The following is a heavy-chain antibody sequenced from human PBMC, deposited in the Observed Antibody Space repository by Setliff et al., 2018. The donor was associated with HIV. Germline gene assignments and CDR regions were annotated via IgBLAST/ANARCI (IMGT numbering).Heavy chain of an antibody. Sequence: SETLSLTCTVSGVTIDTHYWSWIRQSPGKGLEWIGHFYYRGSPRYNPSLRSRVTISGDMSKNQFSLKLHSMAAADTAVYFYASGYSSSSYFDYWGQGSLVTVSS. CDR3: ASGYSSSSYFDY. CDR2: FYYRGSP. CDR1: GVTIDTHY. J-gene: IGHJ4*02. V-gene: IGHV4-59*11. D-gene: IGHD6-6*01.